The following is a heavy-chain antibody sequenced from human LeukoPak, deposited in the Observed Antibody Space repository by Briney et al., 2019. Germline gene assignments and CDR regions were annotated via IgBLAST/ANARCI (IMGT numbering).Heavy chain of an antibody. D-gene: IGHD2-2*01. V-gene: IGHV5-51*01. J-gene: IGHJ4*02. Sequence: GESLKISCKGSGYSFTSYWIGWVRQMPGKGLEWMGIIYPGDSDTRYSPSFQGQVTISADKSISTAYLQWSSLKASDTAMYYCAMTTQYQLLSFDYWGRGTLVTVSS. CDR3: AMTTQYQLLSFDY. CDR2: IYPGDSDT. CDR1: GYSFTSYW.